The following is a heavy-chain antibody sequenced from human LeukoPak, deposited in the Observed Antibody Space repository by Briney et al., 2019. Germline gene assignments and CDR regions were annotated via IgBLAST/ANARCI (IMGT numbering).Heavy chain of an antibody. J-gene: IGHJ4*02. D-gene: IGHD3-3*01. V-gene: IGHV1-24*01. CDR2: FDPEDGET. CDR1: GYTLTELS. CDR3: ATGEYYDFWSGYYRRDFDY. Sequence: ASVKVSCKVSGYTLTELSMHWVRQAPGKGLEWMGGFDPEDGETIYAQKFQGRVTMTEDTSTDTAYMELSSLRSEDTAVYYCATGEYYDFWSGYYRRDFDYWGQGTLVTVSS.